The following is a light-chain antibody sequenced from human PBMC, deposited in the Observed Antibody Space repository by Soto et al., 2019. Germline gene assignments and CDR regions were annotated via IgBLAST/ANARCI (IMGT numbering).Light chain of an antibody. Sequence: EIVLTQSPGTLSLSPGKRATLSCRASQSVPSNFLAWYQQKPGQAPILLIYGVSRRATGIPDRFSGSGSGTDFTLTISRLEPEDFAVYYCQQYDSSWTFGQGTKVEIK. J-gene: IGKJ1*01. V-gene: IGKV3-20*01. CDR3: QQYDSSWT. CDR2: GVS. CDR1: QSVPSNF.